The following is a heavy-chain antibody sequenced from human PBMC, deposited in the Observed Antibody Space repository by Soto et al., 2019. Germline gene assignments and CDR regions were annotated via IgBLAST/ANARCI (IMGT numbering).Heavy chain of an antibody. J-gene: IGHJ4*02. CDR2: INHDGSDT. Sequence: EMQLVESGGGLVQPGGSLRLSCAASGFTFSDSWMNWVRQAPGKGLEWVANINHDGSDTYYVDSVKGRFTISRDNAKNSLSLHMNSLRAEDTAVYYCASPGVELEPLTGWGQGTLVTVSS. D-gene: IGHD1-1*01. V-gene: IGHV3-7*05. CDR1: GFTFSDSW. CDR3: ASPGVELEPLTG.